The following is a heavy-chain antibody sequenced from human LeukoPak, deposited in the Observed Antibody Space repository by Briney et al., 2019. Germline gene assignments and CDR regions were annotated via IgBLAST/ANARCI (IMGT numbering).Heavy chain of an antibody. Sequence: ASVKVSCKASGHIFTDYYIHWVRQAPGLGLEWMGWINPNSGGTDYAQKFQGRVTMTSDTSISTAYMELSRLTSDDTAVYYCARDRLYSRGRDFDYWGQGTLVTVSS. CDR2: INPNSGGT. J-gene: IGHJ4*02. D-gene: IGHD3-22*01. V-gene: IGHV1-2*02. CDR1: GHIFTDYY. CDR3: ARDRLYSRGRDFDY.